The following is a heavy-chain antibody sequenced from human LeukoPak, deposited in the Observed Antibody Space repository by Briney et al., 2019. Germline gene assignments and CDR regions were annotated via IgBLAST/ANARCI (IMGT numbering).Heavy chain of an antibody. CDR2: IGNAGDT. J-gene: IGHJ3*02. Sequence: GGSLRLSCAASGFTFSSYDMHWVRQATGKGLEWVSAIGNAGDTYYPGSVKGRFTISRENAKNSLYLQMNSLRAGDTAVYYCARADLWGTDAFDIRGQGTMVTVSS. CDR3: ARADLWGTDAFDI. D-gene: IGHD1-1*01. CDR1: GFTFSSYD. V-gene: IGHV3-13*01.